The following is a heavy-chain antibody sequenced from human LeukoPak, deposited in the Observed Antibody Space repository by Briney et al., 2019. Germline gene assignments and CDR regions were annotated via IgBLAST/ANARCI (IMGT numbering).Heavy chain of an antibody. CDR3: ARVFVVVVAATPSGEYFDY. Sequence: ASVKVSCKASGYTFTGYYMHGVRQAPGQGLEWMGWINPNSGGTNYAQKFQGRVTMTRDTSISTAYMELSRLRSDDTAVYYCARVFVVVVAATPSGEYFDYWGQGTLVTVSS. D-gene: IGHD2-15*01. CDR2: INPNSGGT. V-gene: IGHV1-2*02. J-gene: IGHJ4*02. CDR1: GYTFTGYY.